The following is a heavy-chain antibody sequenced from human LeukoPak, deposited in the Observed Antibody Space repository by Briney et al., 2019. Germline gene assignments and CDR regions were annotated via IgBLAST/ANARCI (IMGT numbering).Heavy chain of an antibody. CDR2: INSDGSST. J-gene: IGHJ1*01. Sequence: GGSLRLSCAASGFTFSSYWMHWVRQAPGKGLVWVSRINSDGSSTSYADSVKGRFTISRDNSKNTLYLQMSSLRAEDTAVYYCANVIIVAAGYEYFQHWGQGTLVSVSS. D-gene: IGHD6-13*01. CDR1: GFTFSSYW. V-gene: IGHV3-74*01. CDR3: ANVIIVAAGYEYFQH.